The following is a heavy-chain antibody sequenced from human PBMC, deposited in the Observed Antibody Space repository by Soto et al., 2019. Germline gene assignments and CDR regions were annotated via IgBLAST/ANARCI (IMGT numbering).Heavy chain of an antibody. J-gene: IGHJ5*02. CDR2: IYYSGST. D-gene: IGHD3-3*01. CDR1: GGSISSYY. CDR3: AREREITIFGVVTRGIGFDP. Sequence: SETLSLTWTVSGGSISSYYWSWIRQPTGKGLEWIGYIYYSGSTNYNPSLKSRVTISVDTSKNQFSLKLSSVTAADTAVYYCAREREITIFGVVTRGIGFDPWGQGTLVTVSS. V-gene: IGHV4-59*01.